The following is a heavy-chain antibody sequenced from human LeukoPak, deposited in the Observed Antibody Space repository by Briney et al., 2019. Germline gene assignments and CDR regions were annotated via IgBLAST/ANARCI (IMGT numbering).Heavy chain of an antibody. CDR2: ISGSGSSI. Sequence: TGGSLRLSCGASGFSFSSNRMNWVRQAPGKGLEWVSYISGSGSSIYYADSVKGRFTISRDNAKNSLYLQMNSLRDEDTAVYYCARDRGSGSYPFDYWGQGTLVTVSS. CDR3: ARDRGSGSYPFDY. J-gene: IGHJ4*02. V-gene: IGHV3-48*02. D-gene: IGHD3-10*01. CDR1: GFSFSSNR.